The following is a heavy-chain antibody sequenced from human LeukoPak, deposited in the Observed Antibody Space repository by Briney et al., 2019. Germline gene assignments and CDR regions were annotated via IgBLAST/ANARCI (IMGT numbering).Heavy chain of an antibody. Sequence: GGSLRLSCTVSGFTFSGYEMNWVRQAPGKGLEWVSYISSSSTTIYYADSVKGRFTISRDNAKNSLYLQMNSLRDEDTAVYYCARGNCGGDCYAFDYWGQGTLVTVSS. V-gene: IGHV3-48*03. D-gene: IGHD2-21*02. CDR2: ISSSSTTI. CDR3: ARGNCGGDCYAFDY. J-gene: IGHJ4*02. CDR1: GFTFSGYE.